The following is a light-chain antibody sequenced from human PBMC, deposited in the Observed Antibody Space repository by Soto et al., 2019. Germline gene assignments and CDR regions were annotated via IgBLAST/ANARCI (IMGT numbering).Light chain of an antibody. CDR2: GAS. CDR1: QGVTSSY. J-gene: IGKJ1*01. V-gene: IGKV3-20*01. CDR3: QQYGSSPWT. Sequence: DIVMTNSPATLSLSPGERATLSCRASQGVTSSYLAWYQQKPGQAPRLLIYGASSRATGVQDRFSGSGSGTDFTLTIRRLEPEDFAVYYCQQYGSSPWTSGQGTKVDI.